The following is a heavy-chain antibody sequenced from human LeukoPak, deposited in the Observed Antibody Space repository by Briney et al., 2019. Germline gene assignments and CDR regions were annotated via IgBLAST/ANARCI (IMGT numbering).Heavy chain of an antibody. CDR2: ISSSSSYI. D-gene: IGHD1-1*01. Sequence: PGGSLRLSCAASGFTFSSYSMNWVRQAPGKGLEWVSSISSSSSYIYYADSAKGRFTISRDNAKNSLYLQMNSLRAEDTAVYYCARGSPNDGGYWGQGTLVTVSS. J-gene: IGHJ4*02. CDR1: GFTFSSYS. CDR3: ARGSPNDGGY. V-gene: IGHV3-21*01.